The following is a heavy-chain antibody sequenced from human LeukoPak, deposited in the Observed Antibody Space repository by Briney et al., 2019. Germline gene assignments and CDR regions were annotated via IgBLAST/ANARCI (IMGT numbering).Heavy chain of an antibody. CDR3: ARDVRYCSSTSCSKIFDY. CDR1: GGSISSYY. D-gene: IGHD2-2*01. Sequence: SETLSLTCTVSGGSISSYYWSWIRQPPGKGLEWIGYIYYSGSTNYNPSLKSRVTMSVDTSKNQFSLKLSSVTAADTAVYYCARDVRYCSSTSCSKIFDYWGQGTLVTVSS. V-gene: IGHV4-59*12. CDR2: IYYSGST. J-gene: IGHJ4*02.